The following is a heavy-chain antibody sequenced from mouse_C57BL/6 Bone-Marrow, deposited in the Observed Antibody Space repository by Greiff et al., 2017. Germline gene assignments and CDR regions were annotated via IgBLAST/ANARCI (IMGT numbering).Heavy chain of an antibody. D-gene: IGHD2-2*01. J-gene: IGHJ4*01. CDR1: GYTFTSYW. Sequence: VQLQQPGAELVKPGASVKLSCKASGYTFTSYWMQWVKQRPGQGLEWIGKIDPSGSYTNYNQKFKGKATLTVDTSSPTAYIQLSSLTYEDSAVYDGAKEATMVTGTEYYYARDDWGQGTSVTVAS. CDR3: AKEATMVTGTEYYYARDD. V-gene: IGHV1-50*01. CDR2: IDPSGSYT.